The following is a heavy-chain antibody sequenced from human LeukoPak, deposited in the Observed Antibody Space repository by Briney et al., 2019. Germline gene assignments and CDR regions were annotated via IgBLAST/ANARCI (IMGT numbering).Heavy chain of an antibody. Sequence: ASVKVSCKASGYTFTSYYMHWVRQAPGQGLEWMGIINPSGGSTSYAQKFQGRVTMTRDMSTSTVYMELSSLRSEDTAVYYCARVGMGATPPNDAFDIWGQGTMVTVSS. CDR1: GYTFTSYY. D-gene: IGHD1-26*01. CDR3: ARVGMGATPPNDAFDI. CDR2: INPSGGST. V-gene: IGHV1-46*01. J-gene: IGHJ3*02.